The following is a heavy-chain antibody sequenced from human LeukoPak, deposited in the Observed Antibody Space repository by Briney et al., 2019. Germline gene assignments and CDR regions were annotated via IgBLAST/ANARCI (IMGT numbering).Heavy chain of an antibody. CDR2: IYYSGST. Sequence: SETLSLTWTVSGGSVSSGSYYWSWIRQRPGKGLEWIGYIYYSGSTNYNPSLKSRVTISVDTSKNQFSLKLSSVTAADTAVYYCARSITMVRGVRRVWFDPWGQGTLVTVSS. CDR1: GGSVSSGSYY. CDR3: ARSITMVRGVRRVWFDP. J-gene: IGHJ5*02. V-gene: IGHV4-61*01. D-gene: IGHD3-10*01.